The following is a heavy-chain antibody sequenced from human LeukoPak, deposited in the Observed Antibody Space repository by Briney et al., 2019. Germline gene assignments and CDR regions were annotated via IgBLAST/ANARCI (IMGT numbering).Heavy chain of an antibody. CDR1: GFTFSTYA. J-gene: IGHJ6*02. Sequence: GGSLRLSCAASGFTFSTYAMHWVRQAPGKGLEWVAVISYDGSNKYYADSVKGRFTISRDNSKNTLYPQMNSLRAEDTAVYYCASLYCGGDCYPGYYYYYGMDVWGQGTTVTVSS. CDR2: ISYDGSNK. D-gene: IGHD2-21*02. CDR3: ASLYCGGDCYPGYYYYYGMDV. V-gene: IGHV3-30-3*01.